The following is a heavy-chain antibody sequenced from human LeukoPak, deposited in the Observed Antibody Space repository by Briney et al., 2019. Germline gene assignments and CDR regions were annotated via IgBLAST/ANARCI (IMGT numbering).Heavy chain of an antibody. V-gene: IGHV1-2*02. CDR1: GYTFTGYY. J-gene: IGHJ5*02. CDR3: ARDLFSSPVVPAPWWFDP. D-gene: IGHD2-2*01. CDR2: INPNSGGT. Sequence: GASVKVSCKASGYTFTGYYMHWVRQAPGQGLEWMGWINPNSGGTNYAQKFQGRVTMTRDMSISTAYMELSRLRSDDTAVYYCARDLFSSPVVPAPWWFDPWGQGTLVTVSS.